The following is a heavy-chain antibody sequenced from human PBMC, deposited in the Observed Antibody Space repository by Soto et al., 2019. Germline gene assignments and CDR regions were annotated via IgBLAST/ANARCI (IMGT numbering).Heavy chain of an antibody. CDR2: ISSSSSYI. CDR1: GFTFSSYS. V-gene: IGHV3-21*01. CDR3: ERSANTVWSQA. Sequence: EVQLVESGGGLVKPGGSLRLSCAASGFTFSSYSMNWVRQAPGKGLEWVSSISSSSSYIYYADSVKGRFTISRDNAKNSLYLQINSLRPEDTAVYSCERSANTVWSQAWGQGPLVTVSS. D-gene: IGHD2-8*01. J-gene: IGHJ5*02.